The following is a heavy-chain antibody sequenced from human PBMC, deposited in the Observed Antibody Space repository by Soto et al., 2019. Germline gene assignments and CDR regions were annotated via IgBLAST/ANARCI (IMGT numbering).Heavy chain of an antibody. J-gene: IGHJ6*02. CDR3: ARDTKEYYYDSSGYYLGYYYYGMDV. V-gene: IGHV4-61*01. CDR2: IYYNGST. Sequence: QVQLQESGPGLVKPSETLSLTCTVSGGSVSGGNYYWSWIRQPPGKGLEWIGYIYYNGSTNYNPSLMSRVTLSVDTSKNQFSLNLSSVTAADTAVYYCARDTKEYYYDSSGYYLGYYYYGMDVWGQGTTVTVSS. D-gene: IGHD3-22*01. CDR1: GGSVSGGNYY.